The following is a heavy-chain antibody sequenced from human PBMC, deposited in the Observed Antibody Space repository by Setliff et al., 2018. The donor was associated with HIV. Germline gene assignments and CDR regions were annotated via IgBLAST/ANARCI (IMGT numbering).Heavy chain of an antibody. CDR3: TRHLPVYYGSGVSYYFDY. CDR1: GDSISRYY. Sequence: SETLSLTCNVSGDSISRYYWSWIRQPPGKGLEWIGYIANDGSTNYNPPLKSRRSISVDTSKNQVSLKLTSVTAADTAVYYCTRHLPVYYGSGVSYYFDYWGQGTLVTVSS. J-gene: IGHJ4*02. CDR2: IANDGST. D-gene: IGHD3-10*01. V-gene: IGHV4-59*08.